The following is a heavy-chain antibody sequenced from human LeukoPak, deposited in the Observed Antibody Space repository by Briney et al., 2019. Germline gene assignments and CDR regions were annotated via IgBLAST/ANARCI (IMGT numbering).Heavy chain of an antibody. J-gene: IGHJ3*02. V-gene: IGHV4-30-2*01. D-gene: IGHD2-8*01. Sequence: SQTLSLTCALSGGSLCSGGYFGRWIRQPGGGGQDCIGYIYHSGSTYYNPSLKSRVTISVDRSKNQFSLKLSSVTAANTAVYYCATGLRNAFDIWGQGTMVTVSS. CDR2: IYHSGST. CDR1: GGSLCSGGYF. CDR3: ATGLRNAFDI.